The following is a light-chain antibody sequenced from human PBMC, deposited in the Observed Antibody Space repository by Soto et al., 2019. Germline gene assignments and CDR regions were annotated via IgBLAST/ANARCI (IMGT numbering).Light chain of an antibody. CDR3: QQYDTSPRT. CDR2: AAS. CDR1: QNLGSGY. Sequence: EILLTQSPGTLSLSRGDRATLSCRASQNLGSGYLAWYQQKPGQAPRILIYAASTRATGIPDRFSGSGSGTDYSLTISRLEPEDFAVYYCQQYDTSPRTFGQGTKVDIK. J-gene: IGKJ1*01. V-gene: IGKV3-20*01.